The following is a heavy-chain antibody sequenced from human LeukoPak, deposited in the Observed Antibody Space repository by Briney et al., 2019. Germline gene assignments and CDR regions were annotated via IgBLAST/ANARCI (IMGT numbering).Heavy chain of an antibody. V-gene: IGHV1-8*01. CDR2: MNPNSGNT. Sequence: ASVKVSCKASGYTFTSYDINWVRQATGRGLEWMGWMNPNSGNTGYAQKFQGRVTMTRNTSISTAYMELSSLRSEDTAVYYCARSGFGELLYDYWGQGTLVTVSS. J-gene: IGHJ4*02. D-gene: IGHD3-10*01. CDR1: GYTFTSYD. CDR3: ARSGFGELLYDY.